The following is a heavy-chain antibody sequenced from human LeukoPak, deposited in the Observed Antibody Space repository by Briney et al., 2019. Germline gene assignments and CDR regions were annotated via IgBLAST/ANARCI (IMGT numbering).Heavy chain of an antibody. V-gene: IGHV1-2*02. Sequence: ASVKVSCKASGYTFTGYYMHWVRQAPGQGLEWMGWINPNSGGTNYAQKFQGRVTMTRDTSISTAYMELSRLRSDDTAVYYCARIPLAAGTRSGYWGQGTLVTVSS. J-gene: IGHJ4*02. CDR1: GYTFTGYY. CDR2: INPNSGGT. D-gene: IGHD6-13*01. CDR3: ARIPLAAGTRSGY.